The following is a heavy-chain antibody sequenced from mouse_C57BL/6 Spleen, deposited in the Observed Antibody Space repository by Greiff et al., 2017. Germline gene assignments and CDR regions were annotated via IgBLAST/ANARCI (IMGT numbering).Heavy chain of an antibody. CDR3: TRSTTVVAWYYFDY. Sequence: EVKLVESGGGLVQPGGSMKLSCAASGFTFSDAWMDWVRQSPEKGLEWVAEIRNKANNHATYYAESVKGRFTISRDDSKSSVYLQMNSLRAEDTGIYYCTRSTTVVAWYYFDYWGQGTTLTVSS. CDR2: IRNKANNHAT. V-gene: IGHV6-6*01. D-gene: IGHD1-1*01. J-gene: IGHJ2*01. CDR1: GFTFSDAW.